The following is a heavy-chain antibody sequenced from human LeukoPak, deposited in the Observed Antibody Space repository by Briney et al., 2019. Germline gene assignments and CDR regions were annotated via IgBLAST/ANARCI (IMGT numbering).Heavy chain of an antibody. D-gene: IGHD3-3*01. V-gene: IGHV1-8*02. J-gene: IGHJ3*02. CDR1: GYTFTSYD. CDR3: ARVSRITIFGVVLNAFDI. CDR2: MNPNSGNT. Sequence: ASVKVSCKASGYTFTSYDINLVRQATGQGLEWMGWMNPNSGNTGYAQKLQGRVTMTTDTSTSTAYMELRSLRSDDTAVYYCARVSRITIFGVVLNAFDIWGQGTMVTVSS.